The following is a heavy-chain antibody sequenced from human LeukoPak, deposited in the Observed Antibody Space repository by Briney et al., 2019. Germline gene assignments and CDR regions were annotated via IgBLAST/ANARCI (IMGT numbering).Heavy chain of an antibody. CDR2: ISYSGST. CDR1: GGPISSYY. V-gene: IGHV4-59*01. Sequence: PSETLSLTCTVSGGPISSYYWSWIRQPPGKGLEWIGYISYSGSTNYYPSLKSRVTISVDTSKNQFSLKLSSVTAADTAVYYCARGAVTQPLTWFDPWGQGTLVTVSS. CDR3: ARGAVTQPLTWFDP. J-gene: IGHJ5*02. D-gene: IGHD4-17*01.